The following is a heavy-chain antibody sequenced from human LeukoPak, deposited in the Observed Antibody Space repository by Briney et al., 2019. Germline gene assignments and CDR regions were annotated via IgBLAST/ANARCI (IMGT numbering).Heavy chain of an antibody. J-gene: IGHJ5*02. D-gene: IGHD3-9*01. Sequence: SETLSLTCAVYGGSFSGYYRSWIRQPPGKGLEWIGEINHSGSTNYNPSLKSRVTISVDTSKNQFSLKLSSVTAADTAVYYCARGARYFDWLSPWGQGTLVTVSS. CDR1: GGSFSGYY. CDR3: ARGARYFDWLSP. V-gene: IGHV4-34*01. CDR2: INHSGST.